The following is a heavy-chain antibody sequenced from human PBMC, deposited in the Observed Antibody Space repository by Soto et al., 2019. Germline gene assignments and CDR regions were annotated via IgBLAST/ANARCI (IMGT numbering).Heavy chain of an antibody. J-gene: IGHJ4*02. V-gene: IGHV3-48*02. D-gene: IGHD3-16*02. CDR2: ISSSSSTI. Sequence: GSLRLSCAASGFTFSSYSMNWVRQAPGKGLEWVSYISSSSSTIYYADSVKGRFTISRDNAKNSLYLQMNSLRDEDTAVYYCARSYYVWGSYRSYYFDYWGQGTLVTVSS. CDR3: ARSYYVWGSYRSYYFDY. CDR1: GFTFSSYS.